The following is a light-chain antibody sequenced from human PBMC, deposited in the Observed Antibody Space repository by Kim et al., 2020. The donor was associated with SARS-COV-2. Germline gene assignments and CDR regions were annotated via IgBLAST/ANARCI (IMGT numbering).Light chain of an antibody. Sequence: QSAAVGGRVTITCRASQSVSSSLGWYQQKPGKAPKLLIYGASRLESGVPSRFSGSGSGTEFTLAISNLQPDDFATYYCQQYINYYTFGQGTKLEI. V-gene: IGKV1-5*01. CDR3: QQYINYYT. CDR2: GAS. J-gene: IGKJ2*01. CDR1: QSVSSS.